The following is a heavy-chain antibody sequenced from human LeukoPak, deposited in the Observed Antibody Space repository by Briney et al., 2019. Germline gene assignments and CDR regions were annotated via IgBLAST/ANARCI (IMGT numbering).Heavy chain of an antibody. CDR3: ARGTVVLLSAMDV. J-gene: IGHJ6*02. D-gene: IGHD2-15*01. CDR1: GFSLSNHD. Sequence: GGSLRLSCAASGFSLSNHDINWVRQAPGKGLQWVSYISSSSTYIYYGDPVKGRFTVSRDNAKNSVSLQMNSLRADDTAVYYCARGTVVLLSAMDVWGQGTTVIVSS. CDR2: ISSSSTYI. V-gene: IGHV3-21*01.